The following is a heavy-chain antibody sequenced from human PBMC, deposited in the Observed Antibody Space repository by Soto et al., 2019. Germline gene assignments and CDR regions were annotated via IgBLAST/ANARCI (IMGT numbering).Heavy chain of an antibody. D-gene: IGHD3-22*01. CDR3: ARAGYYYDSSGYYINWFDP. J-gene: IGHJ5*02. Sequence: SSETLSLTCTVSGGSISSGDYYWSWIRQPPGKGLEWIGYIYYSGSTYYNPSLKSRVTISVDTSKNQFSLKLSSVTAADTAVYYCARAGYYYDSSGYYINWFDPWGQGTLVTVSS. V-gene: IGHV4-30-4*01. CDR2: IYYSGST. CDR1: GGSISSGDYY.